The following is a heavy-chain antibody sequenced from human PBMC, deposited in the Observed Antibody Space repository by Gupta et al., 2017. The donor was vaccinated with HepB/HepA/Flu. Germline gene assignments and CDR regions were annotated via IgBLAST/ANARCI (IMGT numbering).Heavy chain of an antibody. J-gene: IGHJ4*02. CDR3: AKDGYSSGWSFDY. V-gene: IGHV3-23*01. D-gene: IGHD6-19*01. CDR1: GFTCSSLA. Sequence: EVKLLESGGGLVQPGGSLRLSCAAPGFTCSSLAMTWARQAPGKGLEWVSTISGSGGITYYADSVKGRFTISRDNSKNTLYLQMNSLRAEDTAVYYCAKDGYSSGWSFDYWGQGTLVTVSS. CDR2: ISGSGGIT.